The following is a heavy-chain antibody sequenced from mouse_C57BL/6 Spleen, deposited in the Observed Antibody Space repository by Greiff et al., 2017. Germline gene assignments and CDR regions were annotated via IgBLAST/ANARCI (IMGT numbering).Heavy chain of an antibody. D-gene: IGHD1-1*01. CDR1: GYTFTSYD. CDR2: IYPRDGST. Sequence: QVQLQQSGPELVKPGASVKLSCKASGYTFTSYDINWVKQRPGQGLEWIGWIYPRDGSTKYNEKFKGKATLTVDTSSSTAYMELHSLTSEDSAVYFCEREENYYGSTDWYFEVWGTGTTVTVSS. V-gene: IGHV1-85*01. CDR3: EREENYYGSTDWYFEV. J-gene: IGHJ1*03.